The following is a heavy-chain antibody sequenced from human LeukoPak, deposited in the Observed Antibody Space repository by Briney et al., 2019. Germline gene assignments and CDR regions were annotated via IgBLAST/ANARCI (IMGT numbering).Heavy chain of an antibody. CDR2: VTGSGGGT. J-gene: IGHJ5*02. CDR1: GFTFDDYG. D-gene: IGHD6-25*01. CDR3: AKGAASALVDWFDP. V-gene: IGHV3-23*01. Sequence: GGSLRLSCAASGFTFDDYGMSWVRQAPGKGLEWVSSVTGSGGGTFYADSVKGRFTISRDNSQNTLYLQMNSLGAEDTAVYYCAKGAASALVDWFDPWGQGTLVTVSS.